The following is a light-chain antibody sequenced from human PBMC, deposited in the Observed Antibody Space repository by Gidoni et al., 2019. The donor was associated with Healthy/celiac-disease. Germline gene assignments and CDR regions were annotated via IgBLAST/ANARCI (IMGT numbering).Light chain of an antibody. J-gene: IGLJ2*01. CDR1: SSDVGGYNY. CDR2: DVS. V-gene: IGLV2-14*03. CDR3: SSYTSSSTLGVV. Sequence: SPGQSITIPCTGTSSDVGGYNYVSCYQQHPGKAPKLMIYDVSNRPSGVSNRFSGSKSGNTASLTISGLQAEDEADYYCSSYTSSSTLGVVFGGGTKLTVL.